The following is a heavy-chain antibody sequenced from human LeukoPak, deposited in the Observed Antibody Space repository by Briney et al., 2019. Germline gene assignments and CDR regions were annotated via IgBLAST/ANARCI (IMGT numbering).Heavy chain of an antibody. D-gene: IGHD3-16*01. J-gene: IGHJ4*02. CDR2: ISGLSTHI. Sequence: GGSLRLSCSASGFTFSDYDMDWVRQAPGKGLEWVSSISGLSTHIYYGDSVKGRFSISRDNAKNSVYLQMNSLGVEDTAIYYCGRAFPPLRTSSAGDLWGQGILVTVSS. CDR1: GFTFSDYD. CDR3: GRAFPPLRTSSAGDL. V-gene: IGHV3-69-1*02.